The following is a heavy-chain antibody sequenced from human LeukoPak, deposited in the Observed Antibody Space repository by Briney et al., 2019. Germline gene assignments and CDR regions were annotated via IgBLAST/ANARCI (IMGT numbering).Heavy chain of an antibody. CDR1: GFTFSNYA. Sequence: GGSLRLSCAASGFTFSNYAMSWARQVPGKRLEWVSAISSGAGTTGYADSVKGRFTISRDNSKSTIHLQMNSLRAEDTAVYYCAKDLEQSYSGWSTSYDAWGQGTLVTVSS. J-gene: IGHJ5*02. D-gene: IGHD6-19*01. CDR2: ISSGAGTT. V-gene: IGHV3-23*01. CDR3: AKDLEQSYSGWSTSYDA.